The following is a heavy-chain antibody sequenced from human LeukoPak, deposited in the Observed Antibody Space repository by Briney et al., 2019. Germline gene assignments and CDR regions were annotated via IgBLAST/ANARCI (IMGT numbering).Heavy chain of an antibody. D-gene: IGHD3-10*01. CDR2: INSNNGDT. CDR1: GYSFTAYY. Sequence: ASVKVSCEASGYSFTAYYMHWVRQVPGQGLEWMGWINSNNGDTNYAQKSQGRVTMTRDTSISTAYMELSRLRFDDTAVYYCAKDCCSPDYGSGNYYQDSWFAPWGQGTLVTVSS. J-gene: IGHJ5*02. V-gene: IGHV1-2*02. CDR3: AKDCCSPDYGSGNYYQDSWFAP.